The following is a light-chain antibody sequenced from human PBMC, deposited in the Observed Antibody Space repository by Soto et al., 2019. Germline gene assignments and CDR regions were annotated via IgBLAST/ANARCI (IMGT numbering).Light chain of an antibody. J-gene: IGKJ2*01. V-gene: IGKV3-20*01. CDR1: QSVSSSY. CDR2: GAS. Sequence: EIVLTQSPGTLSLSPRERATLSCRASQSVSSSYLAWYQQKPGQAPRLLIYGASIKATGIPDRFSGSGSGTDFTLTISRLEPEDFAVYYCQQYGSSPPMYTFGQGTKLEIK. CDR3: QQYGSSPPMYT.